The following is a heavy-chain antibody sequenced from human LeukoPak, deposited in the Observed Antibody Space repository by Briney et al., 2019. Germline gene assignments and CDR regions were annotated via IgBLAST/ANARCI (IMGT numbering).Heavy chain of an antibody. CDR3: ATRGYDSSGYYLRC. D-gene: IGHD3-22*01. V-gene: IGHV1-24*01. CDR1: GYTLTELS. J-gene: IGHJ4*02. CDR2: FEPEDGET. Sequence: PSVKVSCKVSGYTLTELSMHWVRQAPGKGLEWMGGFEPEDGETIYAQKFQGRVTMTEDTSTDTAYMELSSLRSEDTAVYYCATRGYDSSGYYLRCWGQGTLVTVSS.